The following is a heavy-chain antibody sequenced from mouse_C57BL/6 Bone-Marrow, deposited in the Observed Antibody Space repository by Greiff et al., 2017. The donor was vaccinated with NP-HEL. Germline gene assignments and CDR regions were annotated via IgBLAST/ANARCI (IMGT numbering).Heavy chain of an antibody. CDR1: GFNIKNTY. CDR2: IDPANGNT. V-gene: IGHV14-3*01. D-gene: IGHD2-1*01. Sequence: EVQLKESVAELVRPGASVKLSCTASGFNIKNTYMHWVKQRPEQGLEWIGRIDPANGNTKYAPKFQGKAPITADTSSNTAYLQLSSLTSEDTAIYYCARFPHYGNYVYYAMDYWGQGTSVTVSS. J-gene: IGHJ4*01. CDR3: ARFPHYGNYVYYAMDY.